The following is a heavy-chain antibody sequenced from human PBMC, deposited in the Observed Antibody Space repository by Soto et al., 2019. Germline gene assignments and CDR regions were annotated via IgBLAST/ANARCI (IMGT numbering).Heavy chain of an antibody. V-gene: IGHV4-34*01. CDR1: DGSFSGHY. D-gene: IGHD3-9*01. CDR3: ARGPNLVLRYFDWLSPFDY. J-gene: IGHJ4*02. CDR2: INHSGST. Sequence: PSETLSLTCAVFDGSFSGHYWSWIRQPPGKGLEWIGEINHSGSTNYNPSLKSRVTISVDTSKNQFSLKLSSVTAADTAVYYCARGPNLVLRYFDWLSPFDYWGQGTLVTVSS.